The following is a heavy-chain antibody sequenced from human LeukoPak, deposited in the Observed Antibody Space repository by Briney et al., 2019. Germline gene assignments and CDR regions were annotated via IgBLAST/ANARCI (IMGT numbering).Heavy chain of an antibody. CDR2: IYYSGST. V-gene: IGHV4-39*07. D-gene: IGHD6-13*01. CDR3: ARSTRSWRPGGYFDY. Sequence: SETLSLTCTVSGGSISSSSYYWGWIRQPPGKGLEWIGSIYYSGSTYYNPSLKSRVPISVDTSKNQFSLKLSSVTAADTAVYYCARSTRSWRPGGYFDYWGQGTLVTVSS. CDR1: GGSISSSSYY. J-gene: IGHJ4*02.